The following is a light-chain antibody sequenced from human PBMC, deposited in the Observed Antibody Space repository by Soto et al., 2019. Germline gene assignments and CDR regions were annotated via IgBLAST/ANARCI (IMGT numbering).Light chain of an antibody. V-gene: IGKV1-39*01. CDR3: QQSDTALSIT. CDR2: AAS. CDR1: ESINRH. Sequence: DIQMTQSPSPLSASVGDRVTITCRASESINRHLNWYQQQPGKAPKLLIYAASSLQNGVPSRFWGGGSGTDFTLIITNLQPEDFATYYCQQSDTALSITFGPGTRLAIK. J-gene: IGKJ5*01.